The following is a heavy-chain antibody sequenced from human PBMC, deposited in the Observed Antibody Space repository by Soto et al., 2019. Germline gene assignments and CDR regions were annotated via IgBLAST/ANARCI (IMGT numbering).Heavy chain of an antibody. CDR1: GFTLSSYA. CDR3: AKDTNYDFWSGSLYYGMDV. CDR2: ISGSGGST. Sequence: GGSLRLSCAASGFTLSSYAMSWVRQAPGKGLEWVSAISGSGGSTYYADSVKGRFTISRDNSKNTLYLQMNSLRAEDTAVYYCAKDTNYDFWSGSLYYGMDVWGQGTTVTVSS. V-gene: IGHV3-23*01. J-gene: IGHJ6*02. D-gene: IGHD3-3*01.